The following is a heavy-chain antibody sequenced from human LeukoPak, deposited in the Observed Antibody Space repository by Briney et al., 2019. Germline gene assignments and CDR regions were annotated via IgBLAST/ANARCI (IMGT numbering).Heavy chain of an antibody. Sequence: GGSLRLSCAASGFTFSNCGMNWVGQAPGKGLEWVSFTDTSGRYVYYGDSVKGRFTISRDNAKNLLFLQMNGLRAEDTALYYCARGRSITLLRGVAMSDGFDIWGQGAMVAVSS. CDR3: ARGRSITLLRGVAMSDGFDI. CDR2: TDTSGRYV. J-gene: IGHJ3*02. D-gene: IGHD3-10*01. CDR1: GFTFSNCG. V-gene: IGHV3-21*06.